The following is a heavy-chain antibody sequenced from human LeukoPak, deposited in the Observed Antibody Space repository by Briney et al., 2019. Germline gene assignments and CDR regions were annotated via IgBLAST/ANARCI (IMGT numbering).Heavy chain of an antibody. CDR2: IYYSGST. CDR3: ARLNGYSYGYYYYYYGMDV. D-gene: IGHD5-18*01. Sequence: SETLSLTCTVSGGSISSYYWSWIRQPPGKGLEWIGYIYYSGSTYYNPSLKSRVTISVDTSKNQFSLKLSSVTAADTAVYYCARLNGYSYGYYYYYYGMDVWGQGTTVTVSS. CDR1: GGSISSYY. J-gene: IGHJ6*02. V-gene: IGHV4-59*08.